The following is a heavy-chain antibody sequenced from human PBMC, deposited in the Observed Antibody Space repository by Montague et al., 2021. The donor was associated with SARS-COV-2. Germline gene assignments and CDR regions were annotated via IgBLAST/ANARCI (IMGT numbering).Heavy chain of an antibody. V-gene: IGHV4-61*02. D-gene: IGHD6-13*01. Sequence: TLSLTCTVSGGSISSGSYFWSWIRQPAGKGLEWIGRIYTSGSTNHNPPLKSRVTISVDTSKNQFSLKLSSVTAADTAAYYCARDAGIAATDLNWFDPWGQGTLVTVSS. CDR1: GGSISSGSYF. CDR2: IYTSGST. CDR3: ARDAGIAATDLNWFDP. J-gene: IGHJ5*02.